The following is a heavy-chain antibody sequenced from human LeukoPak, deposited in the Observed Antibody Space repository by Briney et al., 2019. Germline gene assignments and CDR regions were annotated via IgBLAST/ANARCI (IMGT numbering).Heavy chain of an antibody. V-gene: IGHV3-15*01. CDR2: IKSKTDGETT. Sequence: GGSLRLSCAASGFTFSSYAMSWVRQAPGKGLEWVGRIKSKTDGETTDYSAPVKGRFTISRDDSKNTLYLQMSSLKIEDTAVYYCTGDIGGYSTIIDYWGQGTLVTVSS. J-gene: IGHJ4*02. CDR1: GFTFSSYA. CDR3: TGDIGGYSTIIDY. D-gene: IGHD3-22*01.